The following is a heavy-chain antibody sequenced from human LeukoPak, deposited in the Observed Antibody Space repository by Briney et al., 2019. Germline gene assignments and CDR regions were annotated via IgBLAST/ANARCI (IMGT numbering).Heavy chain of an antibody. Sequence: GGSLRLSCAASGFTFPNYAMSWVRQAPGKGLEWVSAISGSGGSTYYADSVKGRFTISRDNSKNTLYLQMNSLRAEDTAVYYCANPIAVAAYRYYFDYWGQGTLVTVSS. CDR3: ANPIAVAAYRYYFDY. CDR2: ISGSGGST. CDR1: GFTFPNYA. V-gene: IGHV3-23*01. J-gene: IGHJ4*02. D-gene: IGHD6-19*01.